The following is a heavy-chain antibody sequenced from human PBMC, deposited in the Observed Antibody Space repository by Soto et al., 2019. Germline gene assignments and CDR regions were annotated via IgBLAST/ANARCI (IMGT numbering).Heavy chain of an antibody. CDR3: ARGLMLWFGELLYWFDP. CDR1: GGSFSGYY. J-gene: IGHJ5*02. CDR2: INHSGST. Sequence: PSETLSLTCAVYGGSFSGYYWSWIRQPPGKGLEWIGEINHSGSTNYNPSLKSRVTISVDTSKNQFSLKLSSVTAADTAVYYCARGLMLWFGELLYWFDPWGQGTLVTVS. V-gene: IGHV4-34*01. D-gene: IGHD3-10*01.